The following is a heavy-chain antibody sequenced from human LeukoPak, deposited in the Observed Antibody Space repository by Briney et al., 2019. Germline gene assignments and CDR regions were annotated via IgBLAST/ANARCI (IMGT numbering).Heavy chain of an antibody. Sequence: GGPLKISFKGSGYGFTSYWIGWVRRGPGKGMEWMGIIYPGDADTRYSPSLQGQVTISADKSISTAYLQWSSLKASDTAMYYCARRLGANDYWGQGTLVTVSS. V-gene: IGHV5-51*01. CDR3: ARRLGANDY. D-gene: IGHD1-26*01. CDR2: IYPGDADT. J-gene: IGHJ4*02. CDR1: GYGFTSYW.